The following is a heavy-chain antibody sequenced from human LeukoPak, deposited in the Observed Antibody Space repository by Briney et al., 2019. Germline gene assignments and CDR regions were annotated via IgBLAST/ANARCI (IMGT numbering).Heavy chain of an antibody. CDR3: AKFFLLWFGEFAEDY. D-gene: IGHD3-10*01. Sequence: SGGSLRLSCVASGFTFTNFWMSWVRQAPGKGLEWVANIQEDGKKENYVDSVRGRFTISRDNAKNSVYLQMNSLRAEDTAVYYCAKFFLLWFGEFAEDYWGQGTLVTVSS. J-gene: IGHJ4*02. V-gene: IGHV3-7*03. CDR1: GFTFTNFW. CDR2: IQEDGKKE.